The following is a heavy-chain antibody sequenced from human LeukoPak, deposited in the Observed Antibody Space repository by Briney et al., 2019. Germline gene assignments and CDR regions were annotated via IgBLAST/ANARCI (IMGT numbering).Heavy chain of an antibody. D-gene: IGHD3-3*01. CDR3: GRETDFGVVTN. J-gene: IGHJ4*02. CDR2: TYYRSQQWHS. Sequence: SQTLSLTCAISGDSVSSNGASWNWIRQSPSRGLEWLGRTYYRSQQWHSDYAPSVKGRITLNPDASKNQFSLQLNSVTPEDTAVYYCGRETDFGVVTNWGQGTLVTVSS. V-gene: IGHV6-1*01. CDR1: GDSVSSNGAS.